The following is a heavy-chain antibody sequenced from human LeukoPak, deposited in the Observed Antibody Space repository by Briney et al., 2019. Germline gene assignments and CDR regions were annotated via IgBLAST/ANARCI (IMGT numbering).Heavy chain of an antibody. CDR2: IWYDGSNK. V-gene: IGHV3-33*01. CDR1: GFTFSSYG. Sequence: PGGSLRLSCAASGFTFSSYGMHWVRQAPGKGLEWVAVIWYDGSNKYYADSVKGRFTISRDNPKNTLYLQMNSLGAEDTAVYYCARGREDAFDIWGQGTMVTVSS. CDR3: ARGREDAFDI. J-gene: IGHJ3*02.